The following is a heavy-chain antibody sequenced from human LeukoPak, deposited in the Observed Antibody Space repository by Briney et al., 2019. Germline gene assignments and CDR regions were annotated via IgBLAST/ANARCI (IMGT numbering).Heavy chain of an antibody. CDR2: MNPNSGNT. CDR1: GYTFTSYD. J-gene: IGHJ5*02. Sequence: ASVKVSCKASGYTFTSYDINWVRQATGQGLEWMGWMNPNSGNTGYAQKFQGRVTMTRNTSISTAYMELSSPRSEDTAVYYCARAYCTNGVCYTAWFDPWGQGTLVTVSS. CDR3: ARAYCTNGVCYTAWFDP. V-gene: IGHV1-8*01. D-gene: IGHD2-8*01.